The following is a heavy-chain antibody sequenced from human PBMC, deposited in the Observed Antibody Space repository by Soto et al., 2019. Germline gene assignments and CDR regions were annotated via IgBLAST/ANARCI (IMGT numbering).Heavy chain of an antibody. Sequence: PGESLKISCKGSGYSFTSYWIGWVRQMPGKGLEWMGIIYPGDSDTRYSPSFQGQVTISADKSISTAYLQWSSLKASDTAMYYCARYNSGSTISYYYYYSYMDVWGKGTTVTVSS. CDR1: GYSFTSYW. V-gene: IGHV5-51*01. D-gene: IGHD2-2*01. J-gene: IGHJ6*03. CDR3: ARYNSGSTISYYYYYSYMDV. CDR2: IYPGDSDT.